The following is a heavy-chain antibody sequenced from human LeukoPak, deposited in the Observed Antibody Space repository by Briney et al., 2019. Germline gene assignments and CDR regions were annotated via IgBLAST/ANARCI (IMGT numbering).Heavy chain of an antibody. Sequence: GSLRLSCAASGFTFSDHYMDWVRQAPGKGLEWVGRVRNKANSYTSDFAASVKGRFTISRDDSKNSMYLQMYNPKTEDTALYYCVRVKGGGAFDIWGPGTMVTVSS. J-gene: IGHJ3*02. CDR2: VRNKANSYTS. CDR3: VRVKGGGAFDI. CDR1: GFTFSDHY. D-gene: IGHD2-15*01. V-gene: IGHV3-72*01.